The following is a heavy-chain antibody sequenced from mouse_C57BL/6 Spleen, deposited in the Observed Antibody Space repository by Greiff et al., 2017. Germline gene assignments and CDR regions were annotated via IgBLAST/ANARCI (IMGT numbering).Heavy chain of an antibody. J-gene: IGHJ4*01. CDR2: IYPRSGNT. V-gene: IGHV1-81*01. D-gene: IGHD1-1*01. CDR1: GYTFTSYG. CDR3: ARRGGSSYEDYAMDY. Sequence: VQLKESGAELARPGASVKLSCKASGYTFTSYGISWVKQRTGQGLEWIGEIYPRSGNTYYNEKFKGKATLTADKSSSTAYMELRSLTSEDSAVYFCARRGGSSYEDYAMDYWGQGTSVTVSS.